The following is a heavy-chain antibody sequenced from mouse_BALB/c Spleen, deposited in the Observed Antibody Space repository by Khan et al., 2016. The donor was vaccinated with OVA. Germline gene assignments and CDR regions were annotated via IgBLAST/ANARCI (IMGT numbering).Heavy chain of an antibody. V-gene: IGHV5-6*01. CDR3: ARTSTTAKGDYYAMDY. CDR2: ISSGGHYT. Sequence: EVELVESGGDLVKPGGSLKLSCAASGFTFSSYGMSWVHQTPDKRLEWVATISSGGHYTYFPDSVRGRFTISRDNAKNTLYLQMSSLKSEDTAMYYCARTSTTAKGDYYAMDYWGQGTSVTVSS. J-gene: IGHJ4*01. D-gene: IGHD1-2*01. CDR1: GFTFSSYG.